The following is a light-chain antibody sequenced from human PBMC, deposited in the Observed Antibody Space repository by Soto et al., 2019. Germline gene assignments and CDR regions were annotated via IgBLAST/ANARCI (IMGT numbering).Light chain of an antibody. V-gene: IGLV2-23*01. CDR3: CSYAGSSSVV. CDR1: SSDVGSYNL. Sequence: QSVLTQPASVSGSPGQSITISCTGTSSDVGSYNLVSWYQQHTGKAPKLMIYEGSKRPSGVSNRFSGSKSGNTASLTISVLQGEDEADYYCCSYAGSSSVVFGGGTKLTVL. CDR2: EGS. J-gene: IGLJ2*01.